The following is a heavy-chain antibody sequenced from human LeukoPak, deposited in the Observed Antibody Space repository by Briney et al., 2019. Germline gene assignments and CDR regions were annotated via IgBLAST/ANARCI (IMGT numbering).Heavy chain of an antibody. Sequence: PGGSLRLSCAASGFTFSSYWMSWVRQAPGKGLEWVANIKQDGSEKYYVDSVKGRFTISRDNAKNSLYLQMNSLRAEDTAVYYCASSYFDWLGPAAGAFDIWGQGTMVTVSS. V-gene: IGHV3-7*01. D-gene: IGHD3-9*01. CDR3: ASSYFDWLGPAAGAFDI. CDR2: IKQDGSEK. CDR1: GFTFSSYW. J-gene: IGHJ3*02.